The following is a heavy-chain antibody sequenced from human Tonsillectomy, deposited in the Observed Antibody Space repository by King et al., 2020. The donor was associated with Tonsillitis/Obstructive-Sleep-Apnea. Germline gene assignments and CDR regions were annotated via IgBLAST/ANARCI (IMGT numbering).Heavy chain of an antibody. CDR3: AKSSPGYSSWYGEPFDY. D-gene: IGHD6-13*01. J-gene: IGHJ4*02. CDR1: GFTFSSYA. V-gene: IGHV3-23*04. Sequence: VQLVESGGGLVQPGGSLRLSCAASGFTFSSYAMSWVRQAPGKGLEWVSAISGSGRSTFDADSVKGRFTISRDNSKNTLYLQMNSLRAEDTAGYYCAKSSPGYSSWYGEPFDYWGQGTLVTVSS. CDR2: ISGSGRST.